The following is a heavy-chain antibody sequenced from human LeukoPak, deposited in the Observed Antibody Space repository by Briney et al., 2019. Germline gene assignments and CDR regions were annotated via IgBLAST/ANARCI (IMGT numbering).Heavy chain of an antibody. CDR1: GLTLTTIY. Sequence: GASVTVSCKASGLTLTTIYMHWVRQAPGQGLEWMAVLYPGGDRAIYAQRFQGRLTLTRDTSTNTVHMEVSSLASEDTAVYYCASEVPRTSRFDHWGQGTLVTVSS. CDR2: LYPGGDRA. V-gene: IGHV1-46*01. J-gene: IGHJ4*02. CDR3: ASEVPRTSRFDH. D-gene: IGHD2-8*01.